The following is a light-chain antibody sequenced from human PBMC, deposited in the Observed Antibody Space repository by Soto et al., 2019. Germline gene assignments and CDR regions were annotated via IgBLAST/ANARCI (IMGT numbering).Light chain of an antibody. J-gene: IGKJ2*01. CDR2: DAS. CDR3: QQYSSYSS. Sequence: DIQMTQSPSTLSASVGDRVTITCRASQSISGWLAWYQQKPGKAPNLLISDASSLESGVPSRFSGSGSGTEFTLTISGLEPDDFATYYCQQYSSYSSFGQGTKLEIK. CDR1: QSISGW. V-gene: IGKV1-5*01.